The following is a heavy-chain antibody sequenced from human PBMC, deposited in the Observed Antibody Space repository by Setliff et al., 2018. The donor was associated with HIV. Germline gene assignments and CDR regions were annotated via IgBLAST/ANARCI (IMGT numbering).Heavy chain of an antibody. CDR3: ARRPYYDSWSGHQAFDI. CDR2: IYPYDSDT. D-gene: IGHD3-3*01. CDR1: GYSFTTYW. V-gene: IGHV5-51*01. J-gene: IGHJ3*02. Sequence: PGESLKISCKGSGYSFTTYWIGWVRQMPGKGLEWMGIIYPYDSDTRYSPSFQGQVTISADKSISTAYVQWSGLKASDTAMYYCARRPYYDSWSGHQAFDIWGRGTMVTVSS.